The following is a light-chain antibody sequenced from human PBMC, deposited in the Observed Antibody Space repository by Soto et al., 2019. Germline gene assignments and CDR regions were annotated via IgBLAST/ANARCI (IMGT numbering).Light chain of an antibody. V-gene: IGKV3-20*01. Sequence: EIVLTQSPGTLSLSPGERATLSCRASQSVSSYLVWYQQKPGQAPRLLIYDASSRATGIPDRFSGSGSGTDFSLTISRLEPEDFAMYYCQHYGSSPITFGQGTRLEIK. CDR1: QSVSSY. CDR3: QHYGSSPIT. CDR2: DAS. J-gene: IGKJ5*01.